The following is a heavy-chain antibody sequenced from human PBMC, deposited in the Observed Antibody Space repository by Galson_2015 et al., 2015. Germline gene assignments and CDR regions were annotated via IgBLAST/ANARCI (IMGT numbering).Heavy chain of an antibody. D-gene: IGHD2-15*01. Sequence: SLRLSCAASGFTFSSYGMHWVRQAPGKGLEWVAVIWYDGSNKYYADSVKGRFTISRDNSKNTLYLQMNSLRAEDTAVYYCARTRAPIVVVSAVDQWGQGTLVTVSS. CDR2: IWYDGSNK. J-gene: IGHJ5*02. V-gene: IGHV3-33*01. CDR3: ARTRAPIVVVSAVDQ. CDR1: GFTFSSYG.